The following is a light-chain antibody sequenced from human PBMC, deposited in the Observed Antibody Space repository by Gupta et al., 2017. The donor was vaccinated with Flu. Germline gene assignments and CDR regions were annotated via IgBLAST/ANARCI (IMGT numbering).Light chain of an antibody. CDR3: SSYTSSSSLV. V-gene: IGLV2-14*01. J-gene: IGLJ2*01. CDR2: DVR. Sequence: QSALTQPASAPGSPGPSITISCPGTSSDVGGYNYVSWYQLHPGKAPKLMIYDVRNRPSVLSNRFAASKSGNTASLTISGHQADDDAYYCGSSYTSSSSLVFGGGTKLTVL. CDR1: SSDVGGYNY.